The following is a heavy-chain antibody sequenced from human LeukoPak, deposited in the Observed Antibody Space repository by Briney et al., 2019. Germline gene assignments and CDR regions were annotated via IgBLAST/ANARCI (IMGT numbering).Heavy chain of an antibody. V-gene: IGHV4-4*08. CDR2: IYTSGST. Sequence: SETLSLTCTVSGGSISSYYWSWIRQPPGKGLEWIGYIYTSGSTNYNPSLKSRVTMSVDTSKNQFSLKLSSVTAADTAVYYCARDSHSSSCDYWGQGTLVTVSS. CDR3: ARDSHSSSCDY. D-gene: IGHD6-13*01. J-gene: IGHJ4*02. CDR1: GGSISSYY.